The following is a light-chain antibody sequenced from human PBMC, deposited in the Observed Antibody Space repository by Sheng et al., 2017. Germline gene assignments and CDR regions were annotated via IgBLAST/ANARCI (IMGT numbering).Light chain of an antibody. CDR3: QQSKSFPFT. CDR1: QDISTW. CDR2: AAS. V-gene: IGKV1-12*01. J-gene: IGKJ3*01. Sequence: DIQMTQSPSALSASVGDTVTIACRASQDISTWLAWFQQKPGTAPKLLVYAASSLQTGVTSRFSGSGSGTHFTLTIRSLQPEDFATYFCQQSKSFPFTFGPGTKVDLK.